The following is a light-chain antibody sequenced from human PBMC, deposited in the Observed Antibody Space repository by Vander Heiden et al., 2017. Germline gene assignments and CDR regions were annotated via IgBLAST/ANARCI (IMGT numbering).Light chain of an antibody. CDR2: WAS. V-gene: IGKV4-1*01. CDR1: QSVLYSSNNKNY. CDR3: QQYYSTPLT. Sequence: DIVMTQSTDSLAVSLGETATINCKSSQSVLYSSNNKNYLAWYQQKPGQPPKLLIYWASTRESGVPDRFSGSGSGTDFTLTISRLQAEDVAVYYCQQYYSTPLTFGGGTKVEIK. J-gene: IGKJ4*01.